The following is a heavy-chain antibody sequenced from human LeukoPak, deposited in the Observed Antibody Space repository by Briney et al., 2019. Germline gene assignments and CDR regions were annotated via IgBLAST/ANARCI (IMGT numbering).Heavy chain of an antibody. CDR3: ARGYYDFWSGDSVAFDI. D-gene: IGHD3-3*01. J-gene: IGHJ3*02. CDR2: IYSGGST. V-gene: IGHV3-53*01. Sequence: GGSLRLSCAASGFTFSSYGMHWVRQAPGKGLEWVSVIYSGGSTYYADSVKGRFTISRDNSKNTLYLQMNSLRAEDTAVYYCARGYYDFWSGDSVAFDIWGQGTMVTVSS. CDR1: GFTFSSYG.